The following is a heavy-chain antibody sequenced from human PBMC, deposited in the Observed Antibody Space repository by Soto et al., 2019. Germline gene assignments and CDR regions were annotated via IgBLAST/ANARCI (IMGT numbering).Heavy chain of an antibody. J-gene: IGHJ5*02. V-gene: IGHV1-69*13. CDR1: GGTFSIYA. CDR3: ARDESCSGGSCYSYNWFDP. Sequence: GASVKVSCKASGGTFSIYAISWVRRAPGQGLEWMGGIIPIFGTANYAQKFQGRVTITADESTSTAYMELSSLRSEDTAVYYCARDESCSGGSCYSYNWFDPWGQGTLVTVSS. D-gene: IGHD2-15*01. CDR2: IIPIFGTA.